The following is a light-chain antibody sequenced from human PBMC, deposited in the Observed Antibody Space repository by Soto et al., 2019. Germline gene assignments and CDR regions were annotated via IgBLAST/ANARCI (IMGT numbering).Light chain of an antibody. J-gene: IGKJ1*01. Sequence: EIVLTQSPGTLSLSPGERATLSCRASQSVSSSYLAWYQQKPGQAPRPLIYGASSRAIGIPDRFSGSGSGTDFTLTISILEPEDFALYYCQHYGSSPWTFGQGTKVEIK. CDR3: QHYGSSPWT. V-gene: IGKV3-20*01. CDR1: QSVSSSY. CDR2: GAS.